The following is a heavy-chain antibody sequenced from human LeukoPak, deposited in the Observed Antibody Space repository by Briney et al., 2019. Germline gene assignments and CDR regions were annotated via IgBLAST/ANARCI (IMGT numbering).Heavy chain of an antibody. CDR2: IYSGGST. Sequence: PGGSLRLSCAASGFTVCSNYMSWVRQAPGKGLEWVSVIYSGGSTYYADSVKGRFTISRDNSKNTLYLQMNSLRAEDTAVYYCARESSALYYYYGKDVWGQGTTVTVSS. V-gene: IGHV3-53*01. J-gene: IGHJ6*02. CDR3: ARESSALYYYYGKDV. D-gene: IGHD6-19*01. CDR1: GFTVCSNY.